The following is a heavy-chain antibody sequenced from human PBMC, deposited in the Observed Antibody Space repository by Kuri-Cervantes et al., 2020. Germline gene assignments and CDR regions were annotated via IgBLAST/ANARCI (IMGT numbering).Heavy chain of an antibody. J-gene: IGHJ6*02. CDR3: ARDRRSRYYYYYYGMDV. CDR1: GFTFSSYA. CDR2: TSYDGSNK. Sequence: GGSLRLSCAASGFTFSSYAMHWVRQAPGKGLEWVAVTSYDGSNKYYADSVKGRFTISRDNSKNTLYLQMNSLRAEDTAVYYCARDRRSRYYYYYYGMDVWGQGTTVTVSS. V-gene: IGHV3-30-3*01. D-gene: IGHD5-24*01.